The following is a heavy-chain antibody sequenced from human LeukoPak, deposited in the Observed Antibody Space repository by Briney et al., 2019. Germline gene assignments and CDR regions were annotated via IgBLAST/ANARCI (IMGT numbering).Heavy chain of an antibody. V-gene: IGHV4-59*01. CDR1: RASLSGYY. CDR3: ARGGQERPDAFDI. CDR2: IYFSGGT. J-gene: IGHJ3*02. Sequence: LEALSLTSVVSRASLSGYYRCWIWPPPGRGLGWIGYIYFSGGTNYNPSLKSRVTISVDTYKNQFSLKLSSVTAADTAVYYCARGGQERPDAFDIWGQGTMDSVSS.